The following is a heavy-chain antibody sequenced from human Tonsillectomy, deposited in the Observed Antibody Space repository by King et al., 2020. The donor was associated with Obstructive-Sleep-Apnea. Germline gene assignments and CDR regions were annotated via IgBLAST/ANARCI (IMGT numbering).Heavy chain of an antibody. D-gene: IGHD6-19*01. CDR1: GGSIISYS. J-gene: IGHJ6*02. Sequence: QLQESGPGLVKPSETLSLTCTVSGGSIISYSWNWIRQPPGKGLDWICHVYYSGSTNYKPSLKSRFTISADTSKNQFSLKLSSGTAAYTGVYYCARGTGWYGVDVWGQGTTVTVSS. V-gene: IGHV4-59*01. CDR2: VYYSGST. CDR3: ARGTGWYGVDV.